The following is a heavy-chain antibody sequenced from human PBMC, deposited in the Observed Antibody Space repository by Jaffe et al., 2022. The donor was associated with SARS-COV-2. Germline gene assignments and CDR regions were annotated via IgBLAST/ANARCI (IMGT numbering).Heavy chain of an antibody. CDR1: GFTFSSYW. D-gene: IGHD6-19*01. CDR2: IKQDGSEK. J-gene: IGHJ6*02. CDR3: AREVAVAGTYYYYYGMDV. Sequence: EVQLVESGGGLVQPGGSLRLSCAASGFTFSSYWMSWVRQAPGKGLEWVANIKQDGSEKYYVDSVKGRFTISRDNAKNSLYLQMNSLRAEDTAVYYCAREVAVAGTYYYYYGMDVWGQGTTVTVSS. V-gene: IGHV3-7*01.